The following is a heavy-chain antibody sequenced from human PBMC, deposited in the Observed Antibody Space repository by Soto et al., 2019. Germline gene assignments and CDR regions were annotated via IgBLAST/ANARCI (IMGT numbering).Heavy chain of an antibody. Sequence: EVQLLESGGGLVQPGGSLRLSCAASGFTFSSYAMSWVRQAPGKGLEWVSAISGSGGSTYYADSVKCRFTISRDTSKNTLYLRMNSLRAEDTAVYYCAKDDLTTVRGVIHTSYCDYWGQGTLVTVSS. CDR1: GFTFSSYA. D-gene: IGHD3-10*01. V-gene: IGHV3-23*01. CDR2: ISGSGGST. CDR3: AKDDLTTVRGVIHTSYCDY. J-gene: IGHJ4*02.